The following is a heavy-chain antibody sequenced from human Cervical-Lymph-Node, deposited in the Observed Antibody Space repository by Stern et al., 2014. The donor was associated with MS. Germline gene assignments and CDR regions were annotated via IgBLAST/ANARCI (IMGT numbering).Heavy chain of an antibody. V-gene: IGHV1-69*01. CDR2: ITPIVGAT. D-gene: IGHD6-19*01. CDR1: GGTFSTFT. J-gene: IGHJ5*02. Sequence: VQLVESGAEVKKPGASVKVSCKASGGTFSTFTISWLRQAPGQGLEWMGVITPIVGATKYAQRFQGRVTITAADSTSTAYMDLSSLIAEDTAFYYCAAGGSAVFDPWGQGTLVTVSS. CDR3: AAGGSAVFDP.